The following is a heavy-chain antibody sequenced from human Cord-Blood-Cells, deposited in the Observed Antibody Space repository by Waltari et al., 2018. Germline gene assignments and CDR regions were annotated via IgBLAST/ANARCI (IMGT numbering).Heavy chain of an antibody. V-gene: IGHV3-23*01. CDR2: ISGSGGST. J-gene: IGHJ3*02. CDR3: AKEGTGWNDAFDI. Sequence: EVQLLESGGGLVQPGGSLSLSCAASVFTFSSYARSWVRQAPGKGLEWVSAISGSGGSTYYADSVKGRFTISRDNSKNTLYLQMNSLRAEDTAVYYCAKEGTGWNDAFDIWGQGTMVTVSS. CDR1: VFTFSSYA. D-gene: IGHD1-1*01.